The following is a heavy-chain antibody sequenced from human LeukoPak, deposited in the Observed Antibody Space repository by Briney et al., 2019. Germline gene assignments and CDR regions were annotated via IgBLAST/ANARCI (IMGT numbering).Heavy chain of an antibody. J-gene: IGHJ4*02. Sequence: PSETLSLTCTVSGGSMKDYYCSWIRQPPGKGLEWIAYINDNGHSGYNPALESRVTISVDTSKNHFSLRLRSVTAADTAVYFCARESADNVRGSFSEYWGQGILVTVSS. CDR3: ARESADNVRGSFSEY. CDR1: GGSMKDYY. V-gene: IGHV4-59*12. CDR2: INDNGHS. D-gene: IGHD1-14*01.